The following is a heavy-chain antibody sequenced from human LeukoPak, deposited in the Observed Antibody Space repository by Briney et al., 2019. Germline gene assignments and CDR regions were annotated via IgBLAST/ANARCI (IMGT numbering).Heavy chain of an antibody. D-gene: IGHD6-19*01. CDR3: ARLGRAVAGPIGNYYMDV. CDR2: IYPGDSDT. Sequence: GESLKISCKGSGYSFTSYWIGWLRQMPREGLEWMGIIYPGDSDTRYSPSFQGQVTISVDKSINTAYLQWSSLQASDTAMYYCARLGRAVAGPIGNYYMDVWGKGTTVTVSS. CDR1: GYSFTSYW. V-gene: IGHV5-51*01. J-gene: IGHJ6*03.